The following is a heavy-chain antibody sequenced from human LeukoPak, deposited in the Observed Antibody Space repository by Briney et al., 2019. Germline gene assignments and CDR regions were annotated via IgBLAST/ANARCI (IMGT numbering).Heavy chain of an antibody. Sequence: GGSLRLSCAASGFTFSSYGMHWVRQAPGKGLEWVAFIRYDGSNKYYADSVKGRFTISRDNSKNTLYLQMNSLRAEDTAVYYCAKATMVRGVKELSDYWGQGTLVTVSS. CDR1: GFTFSSYG. J-gene: IGHJ4*02. CDR3: AKATMVRGVKELSDY. CDR2: IRYDGSNK. D-gene: IGHD3-10*01. V-gene: IGHV3-30*02.